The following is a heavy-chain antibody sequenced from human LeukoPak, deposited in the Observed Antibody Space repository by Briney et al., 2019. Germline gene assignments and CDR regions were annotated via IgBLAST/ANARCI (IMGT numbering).Heavy chain of an antibody. J-gene: IGHJ4*02. CDR1: GFTFSNYA. Sequence: GGSLRLSCAASGFTFSNYAMSWVRQAPGKGLEWVSAISGSGGSTYYAYSVKGRFTISRDNSKNTLYLQMNSPRGEDTAIYYCAKEGISAAASYWGQGTLVTVSS. V-gene: IGHV3-23*01. D-gene: IGHD6-13*01. CDR3: AKEGISAAASY. CDR2: ISGSGGST.